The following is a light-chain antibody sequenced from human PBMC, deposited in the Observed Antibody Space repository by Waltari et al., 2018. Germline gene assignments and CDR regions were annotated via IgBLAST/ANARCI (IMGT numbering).Light chain of an antibody. CDR3: QQRSNWPPKVT. CDR1: QSVSSY. J-gene: IGKJ4*01. V-gene: IGKV3-11*01. Sequence: EIVLTQSPATLSLSPGERATLSCRASQSVSSYLAWYQQKPGQAPRLLIHDASNRATGIPARFSGSGSGTDFTLTISSLEPEDFAVYYCQQRSNWPPKVTFGGGTKVEIK. CDR2: DAS.